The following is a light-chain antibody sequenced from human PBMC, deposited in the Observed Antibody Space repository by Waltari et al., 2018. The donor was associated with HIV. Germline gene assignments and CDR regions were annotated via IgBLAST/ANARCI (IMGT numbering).Light chain of an antibody. CDR2: EGS. CDR1: SSDGGGYQY. Sequence: QSALSQPASVSGSFGQSITISCTGTSSDGGGYQYVSWYQQQPGKAPKLLISEGSNWLSRCASRCYGPKSGNTASLTIFWLQAEDEADYYCSSYTNRDTVVFGGGTKLTVV. V-gene: IGLV2-14*03. J-gene: IGLJ2*01. CDR3: SSYTNRDTVV.